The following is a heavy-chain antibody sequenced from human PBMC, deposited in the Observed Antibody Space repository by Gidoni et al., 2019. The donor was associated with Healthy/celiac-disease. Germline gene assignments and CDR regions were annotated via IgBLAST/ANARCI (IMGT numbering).Heavy chain of an antibody. J-gene: IGHJ3*02. V-gene: IGHV3-7*01. D-gene: IGHD3-3*01. Sequence: EVQLVESGGGLVQPGGSLGLSCAAAGFPFSTYWMSWVRKAPGKGLEWVANIKQDGSEKYYVDSVKGRFTISRDNAKNSLYLQMNSLRAEDTAVYYCARDSSRYDFWSGFDAFDIWGQGTMVTVSS. CDR1: GFPFSTYW. CDR2: IKQDGSEK. CDR3: ARDSSRYDFWSGFDAFDI.